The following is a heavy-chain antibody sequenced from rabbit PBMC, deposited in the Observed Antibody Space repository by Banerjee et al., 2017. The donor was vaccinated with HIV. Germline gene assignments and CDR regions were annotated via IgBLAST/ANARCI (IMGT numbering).Heavy chain of an antibody. D-gene: IGHD1-1*01. V-gene: IGHV1S45*01. Sequence: QEQLVESGGGLVQPEGSLTLTCTASGFSFSNKYVMCWVRQAPGKGLEWIACINTISGDPVYATWAKGRFAISKASWTTVTLQMTSLTAADTASYFCARDLGGVIGWNFNLWGPGTLVTVS. CDR1: GFSFSNKYV. CDR3: ARDLGGVIGWNFNL. J-gene: IGHJ4*01. CDR2: INTISGDP.